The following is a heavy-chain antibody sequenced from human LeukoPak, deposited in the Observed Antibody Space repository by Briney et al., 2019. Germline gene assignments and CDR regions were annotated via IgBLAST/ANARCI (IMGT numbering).Heavy chain of an antibody. D-gene: IGHD1-26*01. J-gene: IGHJ4*02. Sequence: GGSLRLSCAASGFTVRSNYMSWVRQAPGKGLEWVSVIYSGGSTNYADSVKGRFTISRDNSKNTLYLQMNSLRAEDTAVYYCARVGGQWELGDYFDYWGQGTLVTVSS. CDR2: IYSGGST. CDR1: GFTVRSNY. CDR3: ARVGGQWELGDYFDY. V-gene: IGHV3-53*01.